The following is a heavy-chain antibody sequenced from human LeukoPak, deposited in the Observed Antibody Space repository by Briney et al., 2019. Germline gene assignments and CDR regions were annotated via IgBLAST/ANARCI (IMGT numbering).Heavy chain of an antibody. D-gene: IGHD4-11*01. V-gene: IGHV3-73*01. CDR1: GFTFSGSA. CDR3: TRNAVDYSNYYYMDV. Sequence: GGSLRLSCAASGFTFSGSAMHWVRQASGKGLEWVGRIRSKANSYATAYAASVKGRFTISRDDSKNTAYLQMNSLKTEDTAVYYCTRNAVDYSNYYYMDVWGKGTTVTVSS. CDR2: IRSKANSYAT. J-gene: IGHJ6*03.